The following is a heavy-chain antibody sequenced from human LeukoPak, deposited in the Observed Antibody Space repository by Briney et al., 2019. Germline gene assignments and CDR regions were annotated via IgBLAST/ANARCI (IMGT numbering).Heavy chain of an antibody. CDR2: IHTSGGT. CDR1: GGSINNYH. J-gene: IGHJ4*02. V-gene: IGHV4-4*07. Sequence: PSDTLSLTCRVSGGSINNYHWSWIRQPAGKGMEWIGQIHTSGGTNYNPPLKSRLTMSIDTPENQLSLTIRSVTAADTAVYYCARRDISSGWSFDYWGQGTLVTVSS. D-gene: IGHD6-19*01. CDR3: ARRDISSGWSFDY.